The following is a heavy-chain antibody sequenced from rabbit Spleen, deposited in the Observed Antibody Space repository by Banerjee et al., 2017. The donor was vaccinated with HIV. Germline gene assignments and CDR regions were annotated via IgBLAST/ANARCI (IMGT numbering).Heavy chain of an antibody. CDR3: ARNYVNAFDP. CDR1: GFSFIANW. J-gene: IGHJ2*01. V-gene: IGHV1S40*01. D-gene: IGHD1-1*01. Sequence: QSLEESGGDLVKPGASLTLTCTASGFSFIANWICWVRQAPGKGLEWIACIDTNDGDTDYANWPKGRFTISKTSSTTVTLQMTSLTAADTAPYFCARNYVNAFDPWGPGTLVTVS. CDR2: IDTNDGDT.